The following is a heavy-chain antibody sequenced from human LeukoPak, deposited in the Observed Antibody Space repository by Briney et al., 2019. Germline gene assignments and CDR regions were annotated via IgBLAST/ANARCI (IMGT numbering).Heavy chain of an antibody. D-gene: IGHD5/OR15-5a*01. CDR2: INGDGSKT. V-gene: IGHV3-74*01. J-gene: IGHJ4*02. CDR1: GFNFRNYW. Sequence: GGSLRLSCAASGFNFRNYWMHWVRQDPGKGLLWVSRINGDGSKTTYADSVKGRFTISRDNVKNMVYLHMNSLRVDDAAVYYSICDSVGRSGGDHWGQGTPVTVSS. CDR3: ICDSVGRSGGDH.